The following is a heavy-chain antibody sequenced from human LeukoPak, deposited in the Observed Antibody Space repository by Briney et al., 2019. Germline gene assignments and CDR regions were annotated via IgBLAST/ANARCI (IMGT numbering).Heavy chain of an antibody. Sequence: GGSLRLSCVGSGLTFSSYDMNWVRQAPGKGLEWVSYISNSGNTIYYADSVKGRFTISRDSAKNSLYLQMNSLRGDDTAVYFCARDQTFYGSGSLDYWGQGTLVTVSS. J-gene: IGHJ4*02. CDR2: ISNSGNTI. D-gene: IGHD3-10*01. CDR3: ARDQTFYGSGSLDY. V-gene: IGHV3-48*03. CDR1: GLTFSSYD.